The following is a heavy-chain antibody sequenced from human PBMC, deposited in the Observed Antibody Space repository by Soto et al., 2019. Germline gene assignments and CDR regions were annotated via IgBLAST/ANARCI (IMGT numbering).Heavy chain of an antibody. V-gene: IGHV1-45*02. CDR1: GYTFTYRY. D-gene: IGHD4-17*01. CDR3: ASSTVTTYWFDP. Sequence: QMQLVQSGAEVKKTGSSVKVSCKASGYTFTYRYLHWVRQAPGQALEWMGWITPFNGNTNYAQKLQDRVTITRDRSMSTAYMELSSLRSEDTAMYYCASSTVTTYWFDPWGQGTLVTVSS. CDR2: ITPFNGNT. J-gene: IGHJ5*02.